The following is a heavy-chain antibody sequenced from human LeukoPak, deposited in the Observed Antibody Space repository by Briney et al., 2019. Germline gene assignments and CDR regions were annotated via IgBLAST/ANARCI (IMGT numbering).Heavy chain of an antibody. V-gene: IGHV4-31*03. J-gene: IGHJ5*02. CDR1: GGSISSGGYY. CDR2: IYYSGST. CDR3: ARGARKETTRKQPTTNWFDP. Sequence: TSQTLSLTCTVSGGSISSGGYYWSWIRQHPGKGLEWIVYIYYSGSTYYNPSLKSRVTISVDTSKNQFSLKLSSVTAADTAVYYCARGARKETTRKQPTTNWFDPWGQGTLVTVSS. D-gene: IGHD1/OR15-1a*01.